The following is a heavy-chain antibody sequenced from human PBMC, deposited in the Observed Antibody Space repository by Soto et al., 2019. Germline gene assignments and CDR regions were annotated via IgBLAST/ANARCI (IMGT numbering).Heavy chain of an antibody. D-gene: IGHD3-22*01. Sequence: PGESLKISCKGCGYSFAGYWITWVRQKPGKGLEWMGRIDPSDSQTYYSPSFRGHVTISATKSITTVFLQWSSLRASDTAMYYCARQIYDSDTGPNFKYYFDSWGQGTPVTVSS. CDR3: ARQIYDSDTGPNFKYYFDS. CDR2: IDPSDSQT. J-gene: IGHJ4*02. V-gene: IGHV5-10-1*01. CDR1: GYSFAGYW.